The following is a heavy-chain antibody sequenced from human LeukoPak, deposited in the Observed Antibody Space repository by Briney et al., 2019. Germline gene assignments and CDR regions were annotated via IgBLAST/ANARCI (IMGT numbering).Heavy chain of an antibody. Sequence: SVKVSCKASGYTFTGYYMHLVRQAPGQGLEWMGWINPNSGCTNYAQKFQGRVTMTRDTSISTAYMELSRLRSDDTAVYYCARDRGGSTWSPGLDYWGQGTLVTVSS. CDR2: INPNSGCT. V-gene: IGHV1-2*02. CDR3: ARDRGGSTWSPGLDY. D-gene: IGHD6-13*01. J-gene: IGHJ4*02. CDR1: GYTFTGYY.